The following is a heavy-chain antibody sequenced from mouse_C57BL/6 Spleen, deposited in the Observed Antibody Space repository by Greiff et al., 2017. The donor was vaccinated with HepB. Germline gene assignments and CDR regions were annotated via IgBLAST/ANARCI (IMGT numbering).Heavy chain of an antibody. Sequence: VQLQQSGPELVKPGASVKMSCKASGYTFTDYNMHWVKQSHGKSLEWIGYINPNNGGTSYNQKFKSKATLTVNKSSSTAYMELRSLTSEDSAVYYCARYYYGSLDYWGQGTTLTVSS. CDR3: ARYYYGSLDY. D-gene: IGHD1-1*01. V-gene: IGHV1-22*01. CDR2: INPNNGGT. J-gene: IGHJ2*01. CDR1: GYTFTDYN.